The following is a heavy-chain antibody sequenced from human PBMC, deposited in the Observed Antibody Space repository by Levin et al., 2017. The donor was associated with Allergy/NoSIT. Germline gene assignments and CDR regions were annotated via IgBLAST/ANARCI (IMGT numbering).Heavy chain of an antibody. CDR1: GGSISSGNYF. J-gene: IGHJ4*02. Sequence: SETLSLTCTVSGGSISSGNYFWTWIRQPAGKGLEWIGHVYTSGSTRYNPSLKSRVTISVDTSNNQFSLRLSSVTAADTAVYYCARAGGYCSAGDCYSFDYWGQGTVVTVSS. CDR2: VYTSGST. D-gene: IGHD2-15*01. V-gene: IGHV4-61*09. CDR3: ARAGGYCSAGDCYSFDY.